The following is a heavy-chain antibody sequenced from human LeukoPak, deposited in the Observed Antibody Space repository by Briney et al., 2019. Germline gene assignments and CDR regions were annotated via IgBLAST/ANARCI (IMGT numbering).Heavy chain of an antibody. V-gene: IGHV4-39*07. Sequence: SETLSLTCTVSGGSISSSSYYWGWIRQPPGKGLEWIGSIYYSGSTYYNPSLKSRVTISVATSKNQFSLKLSSVTAADTAVYYCARDTREQQLVRADWFDPWGQGTLVTVSS. CDR2: IYYSGST. J-gene: IGHJ5*02. CDR3: ARDTREQQLVRADWFDP. D-gene: IGHD6-13*01. CDR1: GGSISSSSYY.